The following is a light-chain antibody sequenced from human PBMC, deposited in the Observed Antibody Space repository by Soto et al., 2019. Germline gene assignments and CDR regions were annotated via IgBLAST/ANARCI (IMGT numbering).Light chain of an antibody. Sequence: QSALTQPASVSGSPGQSITISCTGTSSDVGSYNLVSWYQQHPGKAPKLMIYEGSKRPSGVSHRFSGSKSGNTASLTISGLQDEDEAAYYCCSYAGSSTFGVFGGGTMLTVL. CDR3: CSYAGSSTFGV. CDR2: EGS. CDR1: SSDVGSYNL. J-gene: IGLJ3*02. V-gene: IGLV2-23*03.